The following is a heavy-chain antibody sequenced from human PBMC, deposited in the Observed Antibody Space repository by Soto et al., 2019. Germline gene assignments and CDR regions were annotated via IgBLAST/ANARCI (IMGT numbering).Heavy chain of an antibody. J-gene: IGHJ4*02. V-gene: IGHV4-31*03. D-gene: IGHD3-10*01. CDR1: GGSISSGGYY. Sequence: PSETLSLTCTVSGGSISSGGYYWSWIRQHPGKGLEWIGYIYYSGTTYYKSSLKSRLTISVDTSRNQFSLKLSSVTAADTAVYYCAREGKEASGVFDYCGQGTLVTVSS. CDR2: IYYSGTT. CDR3: AREGKEASGVFDY.